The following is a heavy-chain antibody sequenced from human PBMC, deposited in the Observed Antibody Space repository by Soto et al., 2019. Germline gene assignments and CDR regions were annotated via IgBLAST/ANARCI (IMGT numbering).Heavy chain of an antibody. J-gene: IGHJ2*01. CDR2: ISYDASNK. V-gene: IGHV3-30*18. Sequence: QVQLVESGGGVVQPGRSLRLSCAASGFTFSSYGIHWVRQAPGKGLEWVAFISYDASNKDYADSVKGRFTISRDNSRKTLYLQMNSLRAEDTAVYFCAKTHGQGIAVAGTDWYFDLWGRGTVVTVSS. CDR3: AKTHGQGIAVAGTDWYFDL. D-gene: IGHD6-19*01. CDR1: GFTFSSYG.